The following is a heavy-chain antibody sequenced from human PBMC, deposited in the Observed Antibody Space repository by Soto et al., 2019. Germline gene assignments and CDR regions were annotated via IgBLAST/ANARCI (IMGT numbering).Heavy chain of an antibody. Sequence: QVQLVQSGAEVKKPGASVKVSCKASGYTFTSYYMHWVRQAPGQGLEWMGIINPSGGSTRYAQKFQGRVTMTRDTSTSTVYMELSSLRSEDTAVYYCAMHPEQQSIDHWGQGTLVTVSS. V-gene: IGHV1-46*01. CDR2: INPSGGST. J-gene: IGHJ4*02. CDR3: AMHPEQQSIDH. D-gene: IGHD6-13*01. CDR1: GYTFTSYY.